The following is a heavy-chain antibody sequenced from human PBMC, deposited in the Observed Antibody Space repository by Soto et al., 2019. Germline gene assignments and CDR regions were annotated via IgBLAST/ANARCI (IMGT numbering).Heavy chain of an antibody. CDR2: ISGSGGST. Sequence: GGSLRLSCAASGFTFSSYAMSWVRQAPGKGLEWVSAISGSGGSTYYADSVKGRFTISRDNSKNTLYLQMNSLRAEDTAVYYCAKAGASGSFLYYYYGMDVWGQGTTVTVS. CDR3: AKAGASGSFLYYYYGMDV. V-gene: IGHV3-23*01. CDR1: GFTFSSYA. D-gene: IGHD6-19*01. J-gene: IGHJ6*02.